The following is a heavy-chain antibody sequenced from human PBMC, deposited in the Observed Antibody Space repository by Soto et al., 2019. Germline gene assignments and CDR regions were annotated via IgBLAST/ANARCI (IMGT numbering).Heavy chain of an antibody. J-gene: IGHJ5*02. D-gene: IGHD6-19*01. CDR1: GGSISSSSYY. CDR3: ARKIEISRGWFSHGPAPNEYLGTDWFDP. Sequence: SETLSLTCTVSGGSISSSSYYWGWIRQPPGKGLEWIGSIYYSGSTYYNPSLKSRVTISVDTSKNQFSLKLSSVTAADTAVYYCARKIEISRGWFSHGPAPNEYLGTDWFDPWGQGTLVTVSS. V-gene: IGHV4-39*01. CDR2: IYYSGST.